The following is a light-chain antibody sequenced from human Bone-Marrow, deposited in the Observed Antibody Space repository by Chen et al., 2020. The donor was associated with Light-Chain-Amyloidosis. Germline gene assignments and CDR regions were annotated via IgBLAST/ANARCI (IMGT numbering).Light chain of an antibody. CDR3: QSADSSGTYEVI. CDR1: DLPTKY. CDR2: RDT. Sequence: SYELTPPPSVSVSSGQPARITCSGDDLPTKYAYWYQQKPGQAPVLVIHRDTERPSGISERFSGSSSGTTATLTISGVQAEDDADYHCQSADSSGTYEVIFGGGTKLTVL. V-gene: IGLV3-25*03. J-gene: IGLJ2*01.